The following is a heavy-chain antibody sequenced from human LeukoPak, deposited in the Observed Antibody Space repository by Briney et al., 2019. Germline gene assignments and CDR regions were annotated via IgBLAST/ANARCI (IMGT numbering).Heavy chain of an antibody. CDR2: ISGSGDGT. V-gene: IGHV3-23*01. CDR1: GFTFSNYA. D-gene: IGHD4-17*01. J-gene: IGHJ6*03. CDR3: AKTTTMDV. Sequence: GGSLRLSCAASGFTFSNYAXXXXXXXXXXGLEWVASISGSGDGTYYAGSVKGRFTFSRDNSKNTLDLQMSSLRAEDTAVYYCAKTTTMDVWGKGTTVTVSS.